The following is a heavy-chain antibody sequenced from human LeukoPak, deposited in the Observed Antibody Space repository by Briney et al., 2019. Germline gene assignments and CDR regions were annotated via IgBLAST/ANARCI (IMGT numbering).Heavy chain of an antibody. Sequence: APVKVSCKASGYTLTGYYMHWVRQAPGQGLEWMGWINPNSGGTNYAQKFQGRVTMTRDTSINTAYMELSRLESDDSAVYYCAREGAGRNGYWGQGTLVTVSS. CDR2: INPNSGGT. J-gene: IGHJ4*02. CDR3: AREGAGRNGY. V-gene: IGHV1-2*02. D-gene: IGHD1-1*01. CDR1: GYTLTGYY.